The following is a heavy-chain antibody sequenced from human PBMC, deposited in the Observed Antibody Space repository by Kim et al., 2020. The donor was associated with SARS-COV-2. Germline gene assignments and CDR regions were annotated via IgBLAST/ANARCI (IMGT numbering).Heavy chain of an antibody. J-gene: IGHJ6*02. CDR3: ARLSAEQWLVPWVFFGMDI. CDR1: GYSFTSYW. Sequence: GESLKISCKGSGYSFTSYWIGWVRQMPGKGLEWMGIIYPGDSDTRYSTSFQGQVTISADKFISTAYLQWSRLTASDTAMYYCARLSAEQWLVPWVFFGMDIWGQETTVTVSS. V-gene: IGHV5-51*01. CDR2: IYPGDSDT. D-gene: IGHD6-19*01.